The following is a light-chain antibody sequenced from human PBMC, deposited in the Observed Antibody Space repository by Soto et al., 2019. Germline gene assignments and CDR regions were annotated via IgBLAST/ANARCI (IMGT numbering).Light chain of an antibody. CDR1: QDISSW. V-gene: IGKV1D-12*01. CDR2: AAS. Sequence: DIQMTQSPSSVSASVGDRVIITCRASQDISSWLAWYQQKAGEAPKLLIFAASRLHSGVASRFSGSVSGTDFTLTITNLQPEDFATYYCQQADSFPLTFGGGTKVEIK. J-gene: IGKJ4*01. CDR3: QQADSFPLT.